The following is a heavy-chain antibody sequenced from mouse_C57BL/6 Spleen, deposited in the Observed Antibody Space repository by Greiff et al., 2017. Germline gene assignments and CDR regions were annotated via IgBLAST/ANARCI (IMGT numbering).Heavy chain of an antibody. V-gene: IGHV1-69*01. CDR1: GYTFTSYW. CDR2: IDPSDSYT. J-gene: IGHJ2*01. Sequence: QVQLQQPGAELVMPGASVKLSCKASGYTFTSYWMHWVKQRPGQGLEWIGEIDPSDSYTNYNQKFKGKSTLTVDKSSSTAYMQLSSLTSEDSAVYYCAREARTSYFDYWGQGTTLTVSS. CDR3: AREARTSYFDY. D-gene: IGHD3-2*02.